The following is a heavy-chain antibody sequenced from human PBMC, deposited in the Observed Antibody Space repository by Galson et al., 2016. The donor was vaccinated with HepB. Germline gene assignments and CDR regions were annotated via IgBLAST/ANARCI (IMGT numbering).Heavy chain of an antibody. D-gene: IGHD6-13*01. Sequence: SLRLSCAAAGFTVSDNHVTWIRQAPGKGLECVSVIFGRGNTYYADSVEGRFTISRDNAKNSLYLQMNSLRAEDTAVYYCARDKSIGSSWSPYYYYYGMDVWGQGTTVTVSS. CDR2: IFGRGNT. J-gene: IGHJ6*02. CDR1: GFTVSDNH. CDR3: ARDKSIGSSWSPYYYYYGMDV. V-gene: IGHV3-53*01.